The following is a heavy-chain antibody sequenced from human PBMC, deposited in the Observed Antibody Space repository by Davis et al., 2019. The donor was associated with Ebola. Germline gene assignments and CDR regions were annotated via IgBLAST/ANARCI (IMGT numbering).Heavy chain of an antibody. Sequence: AASVKVSCKASGYTFTSYGISWVRQAPGQGLEWMGGFDPEDGETIYAQKFQGRVTMTEDTSTDTAYMELSSLRSEDTAVYYCATPTGTTHYYYYGMDVWGKGTTVTVSS. CDR1: GYTFTSYG. V-gene: IGHV1-24*01. CDR3: ATPTGTTHYYYYGMDV. CDR2: FDPEDGET. D-gene: IGHD1-7*01. J-gene: IGHJ6*04.